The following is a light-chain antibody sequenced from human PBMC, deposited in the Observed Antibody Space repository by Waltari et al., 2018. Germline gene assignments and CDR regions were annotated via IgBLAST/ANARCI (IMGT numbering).Light chain of an antibody. V-gene: IGKV1-16*01. Sequence: DIQMTQSPSSLSAFVGDKVTISCRASQGIRNYLAWFQVKPGKAPKSLIYDASSLQSGGPSRFSGSGSGTDFTLTINSLQPEDFATYYCQQYESYPLTFGGGTKVEIK. CDR1: QGIRNY. CDR2: DAS. J-gene: IGKJ4*01. CDR3: QQYESYPLT.